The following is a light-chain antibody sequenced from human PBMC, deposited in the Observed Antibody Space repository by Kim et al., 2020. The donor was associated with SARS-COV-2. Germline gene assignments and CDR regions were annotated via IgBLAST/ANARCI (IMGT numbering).Light chain of an antibody. V-gene: IGLV1-44*01. CDR3: ATWDDSLNAWV. J-gene: IGLJ3*02. Sequence: GQRVTISCSGGTSNIGRNTVSWYQQLPGMAPKHLIFSNSERPSGVPDRFSGSKSGTSASLAISGLQSEDEADYYCATWDDSLNAWVFGGGTQLTVL. CDR2: SNS. CDR1: TSNIGRNT.